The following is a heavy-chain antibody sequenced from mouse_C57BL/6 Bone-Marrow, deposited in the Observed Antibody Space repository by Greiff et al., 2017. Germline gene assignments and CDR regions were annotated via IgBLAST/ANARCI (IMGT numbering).Heavy chain of an antibody. D-gene: IGHD4-1*01. Sequence: DVKLVESGGGLVKPGGSLKLSCAASGFTFSSYAMSWVRQTPEKRLEWVATISDGGSYTYYPDNVKGRFTISRDNAKNNLYLQMSHLKSEDTAMYYCAGGNWDYFDYWGQGTTLTVSS. CDR3: AGGNWDYFDY. J-gene: IGHJ2*01. CDR2: ISDGGSYT. V-gene: IGHV5-4*03. CDR1: GFTFSSYA.